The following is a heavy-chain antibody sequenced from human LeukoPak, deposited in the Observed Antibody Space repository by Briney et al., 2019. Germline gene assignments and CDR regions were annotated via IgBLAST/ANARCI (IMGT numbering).Heavy chain of an antibody. D-gene: IGHD1-26*01. CDR3: ASGGIYYGAAFEF. CDR2: INWNGGSI. V-gene: IGHV3-20*04. CDR1: GFTFDDYG. Sequence: PGGSLRLSCAGSGFTFDDYGMSWVRRAPGKGLEWVSGINWNGGSIGYADSVKGRFTISRDNAKNSLYLQMNSLRAEDTAFYYCASGGIYYGAAFEFWGQGTLVTVSS. J-gene: IGHJ4*02.